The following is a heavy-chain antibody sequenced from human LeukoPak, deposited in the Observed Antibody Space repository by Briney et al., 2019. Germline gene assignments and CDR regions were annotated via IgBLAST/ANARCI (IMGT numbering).Heavy chain of an antibody. CDR1: GGTFSSYA. Sequence: SVKVSCKASGGTFSSYAISWVRQAPGQGLEWMGRIIPILGIAIYAQKFQGRVTITADKSTSTAYMELSSLRSEDTAVYYCARADYDILTGYYQAPFDYWGQGTLVTVSS. V-gene: IGHV1-69*04. J-gene: IGHJ4*02. CDR3: ARADYDILTGYYQAPFDY. D-gene: IGHD3-9*01. CDR2: IIPILGIA.